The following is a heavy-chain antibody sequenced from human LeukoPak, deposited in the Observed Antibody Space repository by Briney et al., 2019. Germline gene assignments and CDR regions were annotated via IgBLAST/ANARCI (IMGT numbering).Heavy chain of an antibody. CDR3: AREGASSSFGY. Sequence: GGSLRLSCAASGFTFSTYSMNWVRQAPGKGLEWLSYISARGTTIYYADSLKGRLTISRDNAKNALYLQMNSLRAEDTAVYYCAREGASSSFGYWGQGTLVTVSS. CDR2: ISARGTTI. D-gene: IGHD6-13*01. CDR1: GFTFSTYS. J-gene: IGHJ4*02. V-gene: IGHV3-48*01.